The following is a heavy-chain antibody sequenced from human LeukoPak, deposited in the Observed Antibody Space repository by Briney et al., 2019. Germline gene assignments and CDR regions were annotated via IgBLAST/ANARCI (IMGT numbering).Heavy chain of an antibody. CDR2: IWYDGSNK. D-gene: IGHD7-27*01. CDR3: ARDRSWGSQCYFDY. Sequence: GGSLRLSCAASGFHFSTYGMHWVRQAPGKGLEWVGVIWYDGSNKIYAESVKGRFTISRDNSKNTLYLQMNSLRAEDTAVYYCARDRSWGSQCYFDYWGQRTLVTVSS. CDR1: GFHFSTYG. V-gene: IGHV3-33*01. J-gene: IGHJ4*02.